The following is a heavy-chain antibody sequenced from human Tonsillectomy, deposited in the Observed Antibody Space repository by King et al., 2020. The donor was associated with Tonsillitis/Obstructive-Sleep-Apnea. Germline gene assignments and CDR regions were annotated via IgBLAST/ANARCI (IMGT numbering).Heavy chain of an antibody. V-gene: IGHV2-26*01. J-gene: IGHJ6*03. CDR1: WFSLSNARMG. CDR2: IFSNDEK. CDR3: ARIRDYYYYYMDV. Sequence: VTLKESGPVLVKPTETLTLTCTVSWFSLSNARMGVSWIRQPPGKALEWLAHIFSNDEKSYSTSLHTRLTIPKDTSKSQVVLTMTNMDPVDTATYYCARIRDYYYYYMDVWGKGTTVTVSS. D-gene: IGHD2-21*01.